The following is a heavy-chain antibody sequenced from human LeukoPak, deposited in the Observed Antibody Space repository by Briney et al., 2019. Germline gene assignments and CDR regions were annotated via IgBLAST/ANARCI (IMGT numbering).Heavy chain of an antibody. D-gene: IGHD6-19*01. J-gene: IGHJ4*02. CDR1: GFTFSSYG. CDR2: IRHDGSNK. CDR3: AKDGAVADTFDY. V-gene: IGHV3-30*02. Sequence: GGSLRLSCAASGFTFSSYGMHWVRQAPGKGLEWVAFIRHDGSNKYYADSVKGRFTISRDNSKNTLYLQMNSLRAEDTAVYYCAKDGAVADTFDYWGQGTLVTVSS.